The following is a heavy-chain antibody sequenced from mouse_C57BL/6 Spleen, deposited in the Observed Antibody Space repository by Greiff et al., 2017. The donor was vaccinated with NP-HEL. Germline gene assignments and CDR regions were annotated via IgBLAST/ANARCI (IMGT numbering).Heavy chain of an antibody. CDR1: GFNIKDDY. V-gene: IGHV14-4*01. D-gene: IGHD1-1*01. CDR3: TTYYYGSSSHAMDY. Sequence: EVQLVESGAELVRPGASVKLSCTASGFNIKDDYMHWVKQRPEQGLEWIGWIDPENGDTEYASKFKGKATITADTSSNTAYLQLSSLTSEDTAVYYCTTYYYGSSSHAMDYWGQGTSVTVSS. J-gene: IGHJ4*01. CDR2: IDPENGDT.